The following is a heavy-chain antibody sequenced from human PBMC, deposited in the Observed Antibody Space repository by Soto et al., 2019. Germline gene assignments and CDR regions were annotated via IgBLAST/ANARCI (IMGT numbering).Heavy chain of an antibody. J-gene: IGHJ4*02. CDR2: IFSSGST. CDR3: AREGSYSAYNFAHGIQLWSFDF. D-gene: IGHD5-12*01. V-gene: IGHV4-4*07. CDR1: GGSINTYY. Sequence: SETLSLTCTVSGGSINTYYWSWVRQPAGKGLEWIGRIFSSGSTSFNPSLESRVAMSVDTSKNHFSLNLSSVTAADMAVYYCAREGSYSAYNFAHGIQLWSFDFWGQGALVTVSS.